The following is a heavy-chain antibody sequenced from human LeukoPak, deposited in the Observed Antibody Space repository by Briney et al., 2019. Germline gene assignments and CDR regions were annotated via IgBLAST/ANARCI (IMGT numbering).Heavy chain of an antibody. D-gene: IGHD3-9*01. V-gene: IGHV3-53*01. CDR3: ARGGGAGLFYYFDY. Sequence: GSLRLSCAASGFTVSSNYMSWVRQAPGKGLEWVSVIYSGGSTDYADSVKGRFTISRDNSKNTLYLQMNSLRAEDTAVYYCARGGGAGLFYYFDYWGQGTLVTVSS. CDR1: GFTVSSNY. CDR2: IYSGGST. J-gene: IGHJ4*02.